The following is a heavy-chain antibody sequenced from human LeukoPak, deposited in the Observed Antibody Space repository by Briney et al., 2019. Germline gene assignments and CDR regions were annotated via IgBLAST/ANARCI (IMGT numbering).Heavy chain of an antibody. D-gene: IGHD3-22*01. J-gene: IGHJ2*01. CDR2: VYYSGST. V-gene: IGHV4-59*01. CDR1: GGSISSFY. Sequence: KSSETLSLTCTASGGSISSFYWSWIRQPPGKGLEWIGYVYYSGSTNYNLSLKSRVTISVDTSKNQFSLKLSSVTAADTAVYYCARGRHYYDSSGSSWYFDLWGRGTLVTVSS. CDR3: ARGRHYYDSSGSSWYFDL.